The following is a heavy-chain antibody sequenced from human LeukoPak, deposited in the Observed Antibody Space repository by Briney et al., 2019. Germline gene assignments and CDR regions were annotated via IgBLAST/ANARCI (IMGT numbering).Heavy chain of an antibody. J-gene: IGHJ4*02. CDR1: GFTFSSYE. CDR2: ITSSGNTI. Sequence: GGSLRLSCAASGFTFSSYEMNWVRQAPGKGLEWVSYITSSGNTIYYADSVKGRFTISRDNAKNSLYLQMNSLRAEDTAVYYCARLTTMTTTGGPFDYWGQGTLVSVSS. CDR3: ARLTTMTTTGGPFDY. V-gene: IGHV3-48*03. D-gene: IGHD4-17*01.